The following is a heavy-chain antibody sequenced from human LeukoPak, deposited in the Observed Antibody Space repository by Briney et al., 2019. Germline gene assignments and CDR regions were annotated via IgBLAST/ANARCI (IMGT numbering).Heavy chain of an antibody. CDR3: ARGTLLGMDV. D-gene: IGHD3/OR15-3a*01. Sequence: GGSLRLSCAASGFTFDSYAMHWVRQAPCKGLEWVAVASYDGNKKYHAESVNGRFTISRDNSNNPVYLQMSSLRLEDTAVYYCARGTLLGMDVWGHGTTVTV. CDR1: GFTFDSYA. V-gene: IGHV3-30-3*01. CDR2: ASYDGNKK. J-gene: IGHJ6*02.